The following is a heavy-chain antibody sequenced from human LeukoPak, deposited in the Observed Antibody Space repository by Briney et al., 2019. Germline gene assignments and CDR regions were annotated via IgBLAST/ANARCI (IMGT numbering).Heavy chain of an antibody. D-gene: IGHD5-18*01. CDR3: ARRQLWSGGFDY. CDR1: GFTFSSHG. Sequence: GGSLRLSCAASGFTFSSHGMNWVRQAPGKGLEWVSVIYSGGSTYYADSVKGRFTISRDNSKNTLYLQMNSLRAEDTAVYYCARRQLWSGGFDYWGQGTLVTVSS. V-gene: IGHV3-53*01. CDR2: IYSGGST. J-gene: IGHJ4*02.